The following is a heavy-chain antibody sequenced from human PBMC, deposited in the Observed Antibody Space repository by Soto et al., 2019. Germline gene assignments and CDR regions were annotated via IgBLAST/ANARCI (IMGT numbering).Heavy chain of an antibody. CDR2: MNPNSGNT. Sequence: ASVKVSCKASGYTFNSYDINWVRQATGQGLEWMGWMNPNSGNTGYAQKFQGRVTMTRNTSISTAYMELSSLRSEDTAVYYCARGGKWLRFWYYFDYWGQGTLVTVSS. CDR1: GYTFNSYD. V-gene: IGHV1-8*01. J-gene: IGHJ4*02. D-gene: IGHD5-12*01. CDR3: ARGGKWLRFWYYFDY.